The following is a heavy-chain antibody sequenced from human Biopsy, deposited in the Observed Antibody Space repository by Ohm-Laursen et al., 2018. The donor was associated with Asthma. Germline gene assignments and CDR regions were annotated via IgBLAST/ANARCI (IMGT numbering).Heavy chain of an antibody. CDR3: ARTYYDFLTGQVNDGLAR. V-gene: IGHV1-3*01. D-gene: IGHD3-9*01. CDR1: GYTFISYA. J-gene: IGHJ3*01. CDR2: INAGNGNT. Sequence: SVKVSCKASGYTFISYAIHWVRQAPGQRLEWMGWINAGNGNTKYSQKFQGRVTITRDTSASTAYMELSSLPSEDTAVYYCARTYYDFLTGQVNDGLARWGQGTMVTVSS.